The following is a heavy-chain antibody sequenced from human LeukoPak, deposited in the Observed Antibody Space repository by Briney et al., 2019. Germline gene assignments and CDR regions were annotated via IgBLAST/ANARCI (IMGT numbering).Heavy chain of an antibody. CDR2: MNPNSGNT. CDR1: GYTFTSYD. Sequence: ASVKVSCKASGYTFTSYDINWVRQATGQGLEWMGWMNPNSGNTGYAQEFQGRVTITRDTSASTAYMELSSLRSEDMAVYYCARDSTTDGDYYYMDVWGKGTTVTVSS. V-gene: IGHV1-8*03. D-gene: IGHD4-17*01. J-gene: IGHJ6*03. CDR3: ARDSTTDGDYYYMDV.